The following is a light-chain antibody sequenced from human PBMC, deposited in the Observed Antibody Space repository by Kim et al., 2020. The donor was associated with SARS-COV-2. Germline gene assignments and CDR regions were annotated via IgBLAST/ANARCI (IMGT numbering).Light chain of an antibody. CDR1: SGHSRYA. CDR3: QTWGTGINWV. Sequence: QSVLTQSPSASASLGASVKLTCTLSSGHSRYAIAWHQQQPEKGPRYLMKLNSDGSHSKGDGIPDRFSGSSSGAERYLTISSLQSEDEADYYCQTWGTGINWVFGGGTQLTVL. CDR2: LNSDGSH. J-gene: IGLJ3*02. V-gene: IGLV4-69*01.